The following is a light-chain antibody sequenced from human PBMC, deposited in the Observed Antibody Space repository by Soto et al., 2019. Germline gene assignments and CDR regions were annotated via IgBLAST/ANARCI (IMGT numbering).Light chain of an antibody. CDR3: QQYNNWPFS. Sequence: EIVLTQSPGTLSLSPGERATLSCRASQSVSNNYLAWYQQKPGQAPRLLIYGASSRATGIPDRFSGSGSETDFTLTISGLRSEDSAVYFCQQYNNWPFSFGQGRRLEIK. J-gene: IGKJ5*01. CDR2: GAS. V-gene: IGKV3-20*01. CDR1: QSVSNNY.